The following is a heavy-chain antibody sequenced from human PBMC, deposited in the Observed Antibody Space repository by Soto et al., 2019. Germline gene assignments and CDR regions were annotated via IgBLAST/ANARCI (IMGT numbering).Heavy chain of an antibody. CDR3: ADFYDSSGYFLY. D-gene: IGHD3-22*01. V-gene: IGHV4-59*01. CDR1: GGSISSYY. CDR2: IYYSGST. Sequence: XETLSLTCTVAGGSISSYYWSWIRQPPGKGLEWIGYIYYSGSTNYNPSLKSRVTMSVDTSKNQFSLKLSSVTAADTAVYYCADFYDSSGYFLYWGQGTLVTVSS. J-gene: IGHJ4*02.